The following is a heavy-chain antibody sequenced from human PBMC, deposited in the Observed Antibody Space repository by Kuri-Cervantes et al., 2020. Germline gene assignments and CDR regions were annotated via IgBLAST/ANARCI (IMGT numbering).Heavy chain of an antibody. V-gene: IGHV3-23*01. CDR1: GFTFSSYA. Sequence: GGSLRLSCAAPGFTFSSYAMSWVRQAPGEGLEWVSAISGSGGSTYYADSVKGRFIISRDNAKNTLYLHMDSLVAEDTAVYYCARRLGYGRDYFDSWGQGIRVTVSS. J-gene: IGHJ4*02. D-gene: IGHD1-26*01. CDR2: ISGSGGST. CDR3: ARRLGYGRDYFDS.